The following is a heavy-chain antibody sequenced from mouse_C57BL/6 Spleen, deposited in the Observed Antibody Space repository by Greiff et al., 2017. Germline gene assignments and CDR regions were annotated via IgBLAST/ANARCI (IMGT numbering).Heavy chain of an antibody. Sequence: VKLQQPGAELVRPGSSVKLSCKASGYTFTSYWMDWVKQRPGQGLEWIGNIYPSDSETHYNQKFKDKATLTVDKSSSTAYMQLSSLTSEYSAVYYCGIYYDYPFAYWGQGTLVTVSA. CDR3: GIYYDYPFAY. V-gene: IGHV1-61*01. J-gene: IGHJ3*01. CDR1: GYTFTSYW. CDR2: IYPSDSET. D-gene: IGHD2-4*01.